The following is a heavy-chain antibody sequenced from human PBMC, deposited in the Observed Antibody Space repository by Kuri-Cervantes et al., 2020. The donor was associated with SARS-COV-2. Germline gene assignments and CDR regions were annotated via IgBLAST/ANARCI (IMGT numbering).Heavy chain of an antibody. CDR1: GFTVSSNY. CDR3: AKDLGWLVGYFDY. J-gene: IGHJ4*02. V-gene: IGHV3-23*01. CDR2: ISGSGGST. D-gene: IGHD6-19*01. Sequence: GESLKISCAASGFTVSSNYMSWVRQAPGKGLEWVSAISGSGGSTYYADSVKGRFTISRDNSKNTLYLQMNSLRAEDTAVYYCAKDLGWLVGYFDYWGQGTLVTVSS.